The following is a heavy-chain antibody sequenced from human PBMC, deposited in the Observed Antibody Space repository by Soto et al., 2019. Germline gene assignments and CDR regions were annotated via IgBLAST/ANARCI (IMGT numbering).Heavy chain of an antibody. D-gene: IGHD5-12*01. J-gene: IGHJ5*02. CDR3: ARDGAGEMATMQA. Sequence: GGSLRLSCAASGFNFSSYSMNWVRQAPGKGLEWVSFISSSSSYIYYADSVKARFTISRDNAKNSLYLQMNSLRTEDTAVYYRARDGAGEMATMQAWGQETLVTVSS. CDR2: ISSSSSYI. V-gene: IGHV3-21*01. CDR1: GFNFSSYS.